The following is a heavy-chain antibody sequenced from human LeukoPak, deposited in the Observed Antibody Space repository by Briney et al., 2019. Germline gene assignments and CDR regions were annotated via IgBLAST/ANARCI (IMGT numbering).Heavy chain of an antibody. D-gene: IGHD3-9*01. CDR2: VNWRGGFT. V-gene: IGHV3-20*04. J-gene: IGHJ3*02. CDR1: GFTFEDHG. CDR3: AKGGGLRYFDWLLRHAFDI. Sequence: GGSLRLSCAASGFTFEDHGMTGVREGSGKGREWVAGVNWRGGFTDYADSVKGRLTVSRDTSKNTLNLQMNSLRAEDTAVYYCAKGGGLRYFDWLLRHAFDIWGQGTMVTVSS.